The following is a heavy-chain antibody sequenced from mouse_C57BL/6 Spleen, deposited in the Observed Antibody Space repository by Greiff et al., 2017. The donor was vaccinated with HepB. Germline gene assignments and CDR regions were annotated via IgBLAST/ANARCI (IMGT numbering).Heavy chain of an antibody. CDR2: IYPGSGST. D-gene: IGHD1-1*01. CDR3: ARNYGRSRYFDY. V-gene: IGHV1-55*01. Sequence: QVQLQQPGAELVKPGASVKMSCKASGYTFTSYWITWVKQRPGQGLEWIGDIYPGSGSTNYNEKFKSKATLTVDTSSSTAYMQLSSLTSEDSAVYYCARNYGRSRYFDYWGQGTTLTVSS. CDR1: GYTFTSYW. J-gene: IGHJ2*01.